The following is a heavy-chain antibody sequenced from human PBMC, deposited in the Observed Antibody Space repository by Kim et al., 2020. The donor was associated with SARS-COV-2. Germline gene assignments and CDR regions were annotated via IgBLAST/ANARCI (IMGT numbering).Heavy chain of an antibody. CDR1: GFTFDDYA. D-gene: IGHD6-19*01. CDR3: AKEIGPFTGYTSGWYGYFQH. Sequence: GGSLRLSCAASGFTFDDYAMHWVRQAPGKGLEWVSGISWNSGSIGYADSVKGRFTISRDNAKNSLYLQMNSLRAEDTALYYCAKEIGPFTGYTSGWYGYFQHWGQDTLDSVSS. V-gene: IGHV3-9*01. CDR2: ISWNSGSI. J-gene: IGHJ1*01.